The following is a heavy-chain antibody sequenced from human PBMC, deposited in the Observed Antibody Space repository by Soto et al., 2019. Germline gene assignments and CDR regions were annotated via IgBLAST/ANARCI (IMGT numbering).Heavy chain of an antibody. CDR2: IDPSDSSN. CDR1: GYTFTNFW. D-gene: IGHD3-10*02. CDR3: ARTHVRRRIIDY. Sequence: PGESLKISCDASGYTFTNFWFSWVRQLPGKGLEWMGRIDPSDSSNNYSPSYQGHVTISTDESFSTAYLQWSSLKVSDSAMYYCARTHVRRRIIDYWGQGALVTVSS. J-gene: IGHJ4*02. V-gene: IGHV5-10-1*01.